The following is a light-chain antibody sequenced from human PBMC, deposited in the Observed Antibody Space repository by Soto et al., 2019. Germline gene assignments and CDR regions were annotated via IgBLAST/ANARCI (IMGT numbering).Light chain of an antibody. CDR3: SSYTTSSTYV. J-gene: IGLJ1*01. CDR1: SSDVGAYNY. V-gene: IGLV2-14*03. CDR2: DVT. Sequence: QSALTQPASVSGSPGQSITISCTGTSSDVGAYNYVSWYQQHPGKAPKLMIYDVTNRPSGVSNRFSGSKSGYTASLTISGLKAEDEADYYCSSYTTSSTYVFGTGTKLTVL.